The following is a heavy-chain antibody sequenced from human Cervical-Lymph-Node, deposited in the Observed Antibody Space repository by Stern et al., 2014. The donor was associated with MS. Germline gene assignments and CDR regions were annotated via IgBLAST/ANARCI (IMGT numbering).Heavy chain of an antibody. Sequence: QLQLQESGPGLVKPSGTLSLTCVVSSGSINNHHWWIWVRQAPGKGLECIGEVFRSGSTNYNPSLKSRVTMSIDRSKTQFSLTLTSVTAADTAMYYCARKSHSHGWYYIDDWGLGILVTVSS. J-gene: IGHJ4*02. V-gene: IGHV4-4*02. CDR3: ARKSHSHGWYYIDD. CDR1: SGSINNHHW. D-gene: IGHD6-19*01. CDR2: VFRSGST.